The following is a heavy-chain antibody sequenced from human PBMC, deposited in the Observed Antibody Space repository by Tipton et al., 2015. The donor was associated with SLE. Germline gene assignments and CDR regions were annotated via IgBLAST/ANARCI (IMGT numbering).Heavy chain of an antibody. CDR3: GSSCGGGCYSGVRGSYPFDY. D-gene: IGHD2-21*01. V-gene: IGHV4-61*02. CDR1: GGSISGGSDY. Sequence: TLSLTCTVSGGSISGGSDYWNWIRQPAGKGLEWIGRIYTSGTPNYNPSLKSRVSMSLDTSKNQFSLKLSSVTAADTAVYYCGSSCGGGCYSGVRGSYPFDYWGPGTLVTVSS. J-gene: IGHJ4*02. CDR2: IYTSGTP.